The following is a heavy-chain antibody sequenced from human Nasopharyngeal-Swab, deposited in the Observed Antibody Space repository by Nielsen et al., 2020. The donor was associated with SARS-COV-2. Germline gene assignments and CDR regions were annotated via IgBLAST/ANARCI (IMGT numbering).Heavy chain of an antibody. J-gene: IGHJ4*02. CDR2: INHSGST. Sequence: SETLSLTCAVYGGSFSGYYWSWIRQPPGKGLEWIGEINHSGSTNYNPSLKSRVTISVDTSKNQFSLKLSSVTAADTAVYYCARGKDWWYSSSSGAFGYWGQGTLVTVSS. CDR3: ARGKDWWYSSSSGAFGY. V-gene: IGHV4-34*01. D-gene: IGHD6-6*01. CDR1: GGSFSGYY.